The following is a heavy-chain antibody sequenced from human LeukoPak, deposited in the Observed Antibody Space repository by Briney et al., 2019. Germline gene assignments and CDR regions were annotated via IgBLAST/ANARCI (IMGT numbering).Heavy chain of an antibody. J-gene: IGHJ4*02. CDR1: GGSFSGYY. D-gene: IGHD2-15*01. CDR2: INHSGST. Sequence: PSETLSLTCAVYGGSFSGYYWSWIRQPPGKGLEWIGDINHSGSTNYNPSLKSRVTMSVDMSKNPFSLKLSSVTAAATAVYYCARRASVAATLDYWGRGTLVTVSS. V-gene: IGHV4-34*01. CDR3: ARRASVAATLDY.